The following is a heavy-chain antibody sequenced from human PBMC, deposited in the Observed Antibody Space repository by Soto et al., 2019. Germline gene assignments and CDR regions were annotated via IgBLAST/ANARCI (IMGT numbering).Heavy chain of an antibody. CDR3: ARDHQDIVVVPAAMYYFDY. J-gene: IGHJ4*02. D-gene: IGHD2-2*01. V-gene: IGHV1-2*04. Sequence: ASVKVSCKASGYTFTGYYMHWVRQAPGQGLEWMGWINPNSGGTNYAQKFQGWVTMTRDTSISTAYMELSRLRSDDTAVYYCARDHQDIVVVPAAMYYFDYWGQGTLVTVSS. CDR1: GYTFTGYY. CDR2: INPNSGGT.